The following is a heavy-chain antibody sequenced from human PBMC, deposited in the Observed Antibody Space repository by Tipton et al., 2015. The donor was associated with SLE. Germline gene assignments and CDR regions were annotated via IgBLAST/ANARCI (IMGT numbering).Heavy chain of an antibody. J-gene: IGHJ2*01. D-gene: IGHD6-19*01. V-gene: IGHV1-18*04. CDR2: PSAYNGNT. Sequence: QLVQSGAEVKKPGASVKVSCKASGYTFTSYGISWVRQAPGQGLEWMGWPSAYNGNTNYAQKLQGRVTMTTDTSTSTAYMELRSLRSDDTAVYYCARDRVCSSGCPQEDWYFDLWGRGTLVTVSS. CDR3: ARDRVCSSGCPQEDWYFDL. CDR1: GYTFTSYG.